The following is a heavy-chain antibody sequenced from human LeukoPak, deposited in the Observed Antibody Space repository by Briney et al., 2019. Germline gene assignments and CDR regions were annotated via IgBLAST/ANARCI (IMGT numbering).Heavy chain of an antibody. D-gene: IGHD4-17*01. CDR2: TYYRSKWYN. J-gene: IGHJ3*02. V-gene: IGHV6-1*01. CDR3: ASHRSDYGDYLAAFDI. CDR1: GDSVSSNSAA. Sequence: SQTLSLTCAISGDSVSSNSAAWTWVRQSPSRGLQWLGRTYYRSKWYNDYAISVRSRITITPDTSKNQFSLQLKSVTPEDTAMYYCASHRSDYGDYLAAFDIWGQGTMVTVSS.